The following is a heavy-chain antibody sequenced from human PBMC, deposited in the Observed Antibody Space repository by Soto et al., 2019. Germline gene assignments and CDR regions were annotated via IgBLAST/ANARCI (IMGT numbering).Heavy chain of an antibody. D-gene: IGHD5-18*01. CDR3: AGDQRMDTATDYYYYYGMDV. J-gene: IGHJ6*02. CDR2: IYYSGST. CDR1: GGSISSGDYY. Sequence: QVQLQESGPGLVKPSQTLSLTCTVSGGSISSGDYYWSWIRQPPGKGLEWIGYIYYSGSTYYNPSLKSRVTISVDTSKNQFSLKLSSVTAADTAVYYCAGDQRMDTATDYYYYYGMDVWGQGTTVTVSS. V-gene: IGHV4-30-4*01.